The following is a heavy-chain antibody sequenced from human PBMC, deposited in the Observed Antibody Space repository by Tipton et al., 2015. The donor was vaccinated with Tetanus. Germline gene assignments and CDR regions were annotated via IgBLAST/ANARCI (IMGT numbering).Heavy chain of an antibody. CDR1: GFTFSSYG. Sequence: SLRLSCAASGFTFSSYGMHWVRQAPGKGLEWVAVISYDGSNKYYADSVKGRFTISRDNSKNTLYLQMNSLRAEDTAVYYCAKDHGPEITSVAATRYYYYGMDVWGQGTTVTVSS. CDR2: ISYDGSNK. CDR3: AKDHGPEITSVAATRYYYYGMDV. J-gene: IGHJ6*02. D-gene: IGHD2-15*01. V-gene: IGHV3-30*18.